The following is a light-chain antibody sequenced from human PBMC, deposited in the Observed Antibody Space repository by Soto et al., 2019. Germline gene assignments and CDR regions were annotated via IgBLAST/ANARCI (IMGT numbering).Light chain of an antibody. CDR3: LQDYTYPWT. Sequence: AIQMTQSPSSLSASVGDRVTITCRASQGIRNDLGWYQQKPGKAPKLLIYAASSLQSGVPSRFSGGGSGTDFTLTISSLQTEDFATYYCLQDYTYPWTFGQGTKVEIK. CDR2: AAS. J-gene: IGKJ1*01. V-gene: IGKV1-6*01. CDR1: QGIRND.